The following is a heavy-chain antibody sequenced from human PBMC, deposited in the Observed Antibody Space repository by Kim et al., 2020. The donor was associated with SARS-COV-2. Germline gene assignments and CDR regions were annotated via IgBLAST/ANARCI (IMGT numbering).Heavy chain of an antibody. D-gene: IGHD3-10*01. J-gene: IGHJ4*02. CDR3: AKVTLLWFGLPDY. V-gene: IGHV3-23*01. Sequence: YADSVKGRFTISRDNSKNTLYLQMNSLRAEDTAVYYCAKVTLLWFGLPDYWGQGTLVTVSS.